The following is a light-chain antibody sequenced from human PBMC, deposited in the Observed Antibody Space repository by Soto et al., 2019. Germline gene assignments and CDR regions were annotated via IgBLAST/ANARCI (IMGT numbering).Light chain of an antibody. CDR1: SSDVGGYNY. Sequence: QSALTQPPSASGSPGQSVTISCTGTSSDVGGYNYVSWYQQHPGKAPKLMIYEVSKRPSGVPDRFSGSKSGNTASLTISGLQADDEADYYCSSYTITSSPVFGPGTKVTVL. CDR2: EVS. V-gene: IGLV2-8*01. CDR3: SSYTITSSPV. J-gene: IGLJ1*01.